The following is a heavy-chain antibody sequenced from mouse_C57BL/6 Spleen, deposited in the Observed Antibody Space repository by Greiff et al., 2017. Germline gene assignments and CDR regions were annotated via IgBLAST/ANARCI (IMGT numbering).Heavy chain of an antibody. CDR1: GFSLTSYG. CDR3: ARSTTVAHGAMDY. J-gene: IGHJ4*01. Sequence: VQGVESGPGLVQPSQSLSITCTVSGFSLTSYGVHWVRQSPGKGLEWLGVIWSGGSTDYNAAFISRLSISKDNSKSQVFFKMNSLQADDTAIYYCARSTTVAHGAMDYWGQGTSVTVSS. V-gene: IGHV2-2*01. D-gene: IGHD1-1*01. CDR2: IWSGGST.